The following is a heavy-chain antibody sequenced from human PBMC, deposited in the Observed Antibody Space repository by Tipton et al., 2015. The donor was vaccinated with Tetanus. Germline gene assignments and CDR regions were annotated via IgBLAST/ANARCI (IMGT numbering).Heavy chain of an antibody. CDR3: ARDRRDYYGSGSYYGEFDY. V-gene: IGHV1-69*06. D-gene: IGHD3-10*01. J-gene: IGHJ4*02. CDR1: GGTFSSYA. Sequence: QLVQSGAEVKKPGSSVKVSCKASGGTFSSYAISWVRQAPGQGLEWMGGIIPIFGTANYAQKFQGRVTITADKSTSTAYMELSSLRSEDMAVYYCARDRRDYYGSGSYYGEFDYWGQGTLVTVSS. CDR2: IIPIFGTA.